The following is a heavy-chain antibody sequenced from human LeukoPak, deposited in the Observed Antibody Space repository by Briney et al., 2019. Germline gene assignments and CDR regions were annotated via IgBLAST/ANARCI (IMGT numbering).Heavy chain of an antibody. Sequence: PGGSLRLPCAASGFTVSSNYMSWVRQPPGKGLEWIGSIYYSGSTYYNPSLKSRVTISVDTSKNQFSLKLSSVTAADTAVYYCARRDYVFYWFDPWGQGTLVTVSS. CDR3: ARRDYVFYWFDP. CDR1: GFTVSSNY. V-gene: IGHV4-39*01. J-gene: IGHJ5*02. CDR2: IYYSGST. D-gene: IGHD4-17*01.